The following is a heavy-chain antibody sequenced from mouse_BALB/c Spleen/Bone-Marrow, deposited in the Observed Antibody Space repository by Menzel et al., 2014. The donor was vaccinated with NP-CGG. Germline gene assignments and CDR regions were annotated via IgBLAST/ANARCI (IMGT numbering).Heavy chain of an antibody. CDR2: ISSDSGAI. V-gene: IGHV5-17*02. Sequence: EVQRVESGGGLVQPGGSRKLSCAASGFTFSSFGMHWVRQAPEKGLEWIAHISSDSGAIFYADTVKGRFTISRDNPKNTLSLQTTSLRSEDTAIYFCTRGGNWEDFDYWGQGTTLTVSS. CDR3: TRGGNWEDFDY. J-gene: IGHJ2*01. D-gene: IGHD4-1*01. CDR1: GFTFSSFG.